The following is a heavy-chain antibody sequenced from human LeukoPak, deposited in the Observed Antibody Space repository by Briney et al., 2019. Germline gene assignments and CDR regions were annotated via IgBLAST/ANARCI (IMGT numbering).Heavy chain of an antibody. CDR2: INHKSGGT. CDR3: TRAQTPGGRYFDFDY. J-gene: IGHJ4*02. Sequence: ASVKVSCKASGYTFTGYYMHGVRQAPGQGLEWMGWINHKSGGTKYAQTFQGSVTMTRDTSISTAYMALTSADTALYYCTRAQTPGGRYFDFDYWGQGTLVTVSS. D-gene: IGHD3-9*01. CDR1: GYTFTGYY. V-gene: IGHV1-2*02.